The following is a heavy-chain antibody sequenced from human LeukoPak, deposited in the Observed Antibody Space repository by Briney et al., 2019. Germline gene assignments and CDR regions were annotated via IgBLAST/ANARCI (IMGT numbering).Heavy chain of an antibody. CDR2: MNPKSDNT. D-gene: IGHD6-6*01. CDR1: GYTFTNYD. V-gene: IGHV1-8*03. J-gene: IGHJ4*02. Sequence: ASVKVSCKASGYTFTNYDINWVRQATGQGLEWMGWMNPKSDNTGYAQKFQDRVTITRDTSRSTVYMELSSLRSEDTAVYYCARGRYSSSDDYWGQGTLVTVSS. CDR3: ARGRYSSSDDY.